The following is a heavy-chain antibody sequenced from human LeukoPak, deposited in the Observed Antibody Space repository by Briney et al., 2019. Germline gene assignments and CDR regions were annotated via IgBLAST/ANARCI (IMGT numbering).Heavy chain of an antibody. CDR1: GGTFSSYA. V-gene: IGHV1-69*06. Sequence: ASVKVSCKASGGTFSSYAISWVRQAPGQGLEWMGGIIPIFGTANYAQKFQGRVTITADKSTSTAYMELSSLRSEDTAVYYCARVFLGYYDSSGYYDEDYWGQGTLVTVSS. J-gene: IGHJ4*02. D-gene: IGHD3-22*01. CDR2: IIPIFGTA. CDR3: ARVFLGYYDSSGYYDEDY.